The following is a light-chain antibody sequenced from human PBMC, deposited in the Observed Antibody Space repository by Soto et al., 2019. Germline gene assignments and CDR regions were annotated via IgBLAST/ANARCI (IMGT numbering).Light chain of an antibody. J-gene: IGKJ3*01. CDR3: QQRSSWPFT. CDR2: ATS. V-gene: IGKV3-11*01. Sequence: VLTQPPSTLSLSPGSGATLACRASQSIGNYLAWYQQKNGQAPRVLIYATSNRATGIPARFSGSGYGTDFNLTISSLETEDFAVYYCQQRSSWPFTFGPGTKVDIK. CDR1: QSIGNY.